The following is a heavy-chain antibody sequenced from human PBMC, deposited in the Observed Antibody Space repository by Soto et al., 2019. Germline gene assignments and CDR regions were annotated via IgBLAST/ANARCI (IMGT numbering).Heavy chain of an antibody. Sequence: QLQLQESGPGLVKPSETLSLTCTVSGGSISSSSYYWGWIRQPPGKGLEWIGSIYYSGSTYYNPSLQSRVTISVDTSKNQFSLKLSSVTAADTAVYYCARPARDIVVVPAAMSAGYAFDIWGQGTMVTVSS. CDR1: GGSISSSSYY. V-gene: IGHV4-39*01. J-gene: IGHJ3*02. CDR2: IYYSGST. CDR3: ARPARDIVVVPAAMSAGYAFDI. D-gene: IGHD2-2*01.